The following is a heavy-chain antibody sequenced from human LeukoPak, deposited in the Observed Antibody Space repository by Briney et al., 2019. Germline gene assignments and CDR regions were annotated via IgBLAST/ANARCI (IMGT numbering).Heavy chain of an antibody. V-gene: IGHV3-21*01. CDR3: ARAPSVGDYVGGAY. CDR2: ISSSSSYI. Sequence: GGSLRLSCAASGFTFSSYSMNWVRQAPGKGLEWVSSISSSSSYIYYADSVKGRFTISRDNAKNSLYLQMNSLRAEDTAVYYCARAPSVGDYVGGAYWGQGTLVTVSS. J-gene: IGHJ4*02. CDR1: GFTFSSYS. D-gene: IGHD4-17*01.